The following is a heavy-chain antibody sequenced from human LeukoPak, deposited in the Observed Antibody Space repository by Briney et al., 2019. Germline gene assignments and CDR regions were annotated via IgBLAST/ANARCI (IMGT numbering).Heavy chain of an antibody. Sequence: GGSLRLSCAASGFIFGDYAMHWVRQAPGKGLEWVSGISWNGNSRDYADSVRGRFTISRDNAKNSLYLQMNSLRVEDTAFYFCAKGYHYDPSSNYVGAWFDFWGRGTLATVSS. J-gene: IGHJ4*02. CDR1: GFIFGDYA. D-gene: IGHD3-22*01. V-gene: IGHV3-9*01. CDR2: ISWNGNSR. CDR3: AKGYHYDPSSNYVGAWFDF.